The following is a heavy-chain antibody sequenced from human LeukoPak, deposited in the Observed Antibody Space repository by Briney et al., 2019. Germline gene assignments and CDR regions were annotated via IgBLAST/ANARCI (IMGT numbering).Heavy chain of an antibody. D-gene: IGHD6-19*01. Sequence: GGSLRLSCAASGFTFRSYWMHWVRQAPGKGLVWVSRINSDGSSTSYADSVKGRFTISRDNAKNMLYLQMNSLRAEDTAVYYCARDTSIAVAPSGMDVWGQGTTVTVSS. CDR1: GFTFRSYW. V-gene: IGHV3-74*01. CDR3: ARDTSIAVAPSGMDV. J-gene: IGHJ6*02. CDR2: INSDGSST.